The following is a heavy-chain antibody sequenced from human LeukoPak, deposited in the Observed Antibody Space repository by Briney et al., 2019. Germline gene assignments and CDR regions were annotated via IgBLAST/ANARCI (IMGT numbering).Heavy chain of an antibody. V-gene: IGHV3-23*01. CDR2: LGGNGGST. J-gene: IGHJ3*01. CDR3: VKVIVTTSEKGGAFHV. CDR1: GFTFSSYA. Sequence: GGSLRLSCAASGFTFSSYAMTWVRQAPGKGLEWVSTLGGNGGSTYYADSVKGRFTISRDNSRNTLYLQMNSLRVEDTAVYYCVKVIVTTSEKGGAFHVWGQGTMVTVSS. D-gene: IGHD5-12*01.